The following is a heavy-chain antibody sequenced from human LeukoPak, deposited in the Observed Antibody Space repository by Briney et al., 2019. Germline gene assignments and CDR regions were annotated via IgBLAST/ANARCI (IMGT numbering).Heavy chain of an antibody. CDR1: GGTFSSYA. V-gene: IGHV1-69*13. J-gene: IGHJ4*02. Sequence: GASVKVSCKASGGTFSSYAISWVRQAPGQGLEWMGGIVPIFGTANYAQKFQGRVTITADESTSTAFMELSSLRSEDTAVYYCASSPPNIAAAGTISTTGYFDYWGQGTRVTVSS. D-gene: IGHD6-13*01. CDR3: ASSPPNIAAAGTISTTGYFDY. CDR2: IVPIFGTA.